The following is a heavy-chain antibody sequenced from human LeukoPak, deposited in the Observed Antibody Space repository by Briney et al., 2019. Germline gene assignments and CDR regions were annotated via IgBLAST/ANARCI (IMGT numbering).Heavy chain of an antibody. CDR2: INHSGST. CDR1: GGSFSGYY. D-gene: IGHD3-10*01. V-gene: IGHV4-34*01. CDR3: AREAYYYGSGSYYNVPFWYFDL. J-gene: IGHJ2*01. Sequence: SETLSLTCAVYGGSFSGYYWSWIRQPPGKGLEWIGEINHSGSTNYNPSLKSRVTISVDTSKNQFSLKLSSVTAADTAVYYCAREAYYYGSGSYYNVPFWYFDLWGRGTLVTVSS.